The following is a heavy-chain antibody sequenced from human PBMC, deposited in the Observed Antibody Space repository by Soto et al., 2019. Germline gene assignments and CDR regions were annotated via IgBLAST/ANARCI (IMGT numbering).Heavy chain of an antibody. D-gene: IGHD2-15*01. Sequence: GGSLRLSCAASGFTFSIYAMGWVRQGPGKGLEWVAVVSIGGSTHYADSVRGRFTISRDNSKNTLSLQMNSLTAEDTAVYFCAKRRGAGGHFDYWGQGALVTVSS. CDR3: AKRRGAGGHFDY. J-gene: IGHJ4*02. CDR2: VSIGGST. V-gene: IGHV3-23*01. CDR1: GFTFSIYA.